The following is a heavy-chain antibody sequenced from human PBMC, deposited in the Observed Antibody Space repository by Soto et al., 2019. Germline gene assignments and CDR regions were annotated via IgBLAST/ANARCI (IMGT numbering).Heavy chain of an antibody. CDR1: GGSIRDYF. Sequence: QVQLQESGPGLVKPSETLSLTCTVSGGSIRDYFWSWIRQHPGKGLEWIGYIYYSGRTNNNPSLKSRFPISEDTSNHHSPLLLRSVTAADTAVYCCGRIGGDDFGDSGGFDSWGQGTLVTVSS. J-gene: IGHJ4*02. D-gene: IGHD4-17*01. V-gene: IGHV4-59*01. CDR3: GRIGGDDFGDSGGFDS. CDR2: IYYSGRT.